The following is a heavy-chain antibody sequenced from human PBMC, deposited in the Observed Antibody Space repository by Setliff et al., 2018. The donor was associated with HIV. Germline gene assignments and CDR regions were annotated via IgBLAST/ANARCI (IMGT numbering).Heavy chain of an antibody. CDR3: ARGAWYTSGWYSSRYMDV. CDR2: IIPIFGTT. D-gene: IGHD6-19*01. J-gene: IGHJ6*03. Sequence: SVKVSCKASGGTFSSYAINWVRQAPGQGLEWMGGIIPIFGTTNFAQKFQGRVTITADESTGTAYMELSSRRSEDTAVSYCARGAWYTSGWYSSRYMDVWGKGTTGTVSS. CDR1: GGTFSSYA. V-gene: IGHV1-69*13.